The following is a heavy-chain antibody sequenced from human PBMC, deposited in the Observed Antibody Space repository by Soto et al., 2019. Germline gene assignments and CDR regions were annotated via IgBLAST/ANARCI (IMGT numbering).Heavy chain of an antibody. V-gene: IGHV3-30-3*01. CDR1: GFTFSSYA. J-gene: IGHJ4*02. Sequence: GGSLRLSCAASGFTFSSYAMHWVRQAPGKGLEWVAVISYDGSNKYYADSVKGRFTISRDNSKNTLYLQMNSLRAEDTAVYYCARDYWVVVVVAAPGPFDYWGQGTVVTVSS. CDR3: ARDYWVVVVVAAPGPFDY. D-gene: IGHD2-15*01. CDR2: ISYDGSNK.